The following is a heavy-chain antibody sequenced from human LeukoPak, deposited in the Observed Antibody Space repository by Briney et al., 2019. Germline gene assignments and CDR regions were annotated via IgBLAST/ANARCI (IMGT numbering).Heavy chain of an antibody. Sequence: GGSLRLSCAASGFTFSSYEMNWVRQAPGKGLEWVSYISSSGSTIYYADSVKGRFTISRDNAKNSLYLQMNSLRAEDTAVYYCARDLYNYYGSGIDYWGQGTLVTVSS. D-gene: IGHD3-10*01. CDR3: ARDLYNYYGSGIDY. V-gene: IGHV3-48*03. J-gene: IGHJ4*02. CDR1: GFTFSSYE. CDR2: ISSSGSTI.